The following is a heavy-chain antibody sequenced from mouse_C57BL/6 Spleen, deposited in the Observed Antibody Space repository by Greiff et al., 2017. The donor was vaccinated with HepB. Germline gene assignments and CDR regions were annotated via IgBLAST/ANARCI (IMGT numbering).Heavy chain of an antibody. V-gene: IGHV1-58*01. CDR3: APQLYGSAYYYAMDY. CDR2: IYIGNGYT. CDR1: GYTFTSYG. Sequence: VHVKQSGAELVRPGSSVKMSCKTSGYTFTSYGINWVKQRPGQGLEWIGYIYIGNGYTEYNEKFKGKATLTSDTSSSTAYMQLSSLTSEDSAIYFCAPQLYGSAYYYAMDYWGQGTSVTVSS. D-gene: IGHD1-1*01. J-gene: IGHJ4*01.